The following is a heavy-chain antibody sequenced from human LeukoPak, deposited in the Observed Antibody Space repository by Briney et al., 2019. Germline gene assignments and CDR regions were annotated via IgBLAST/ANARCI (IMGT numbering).Heavy chain of an antibody. D-gene: IGHD4-17*01. CDR1: GYTFTTYA. J-gene: IGHJ4*02. CDR3: ARPPSYTTVTTFVRYHFDY. CDR2: ISYDGSNK. V-gene: IGHV3-30-3*01. Sequence: SCKASGYTFTTYAMHWVRQAPGKGLEWVAVISYDGSNKYYADSVKGRFTISRDNSKNTLYLQMNSLRAEDTAVYYCARPPSYTTVTTFVRYHFDYWGQGTLVTVSS.